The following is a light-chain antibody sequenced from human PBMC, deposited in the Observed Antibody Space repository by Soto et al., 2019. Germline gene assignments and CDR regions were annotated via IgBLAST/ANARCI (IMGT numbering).Light chain of an antibody. Sequence: QSVLTQSPSASVSLGASVKLTCSLSSGHSSYAIAWHQQQPEKGPRYLMKLNSDGSHSKGDGIPDRFSGSSSGAERYLTISSLQSEDEADYYCQTWGTGIHKVFGGGTKLTVL. CDR1: SGHSSYA. CDR3: QTWGTGIHKV. CDR2: LNSDGSH. J-gene: IGLJ2*01. V-gene: IGLV4-69*01.